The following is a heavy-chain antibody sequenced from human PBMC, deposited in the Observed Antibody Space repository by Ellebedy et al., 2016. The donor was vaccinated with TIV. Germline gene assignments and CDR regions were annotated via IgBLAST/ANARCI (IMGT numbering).Heavy chain of an antibody. CDR1: GFTFSNYG. CDR2: ISYDGSNK. D-gene: IGHD4-17*01. Sequence: GESLKISCAASGFTFSNYGMHWVRQAPGKGLEWVAVISYDGSNKNYADSVKGRFTISRDNSKNTLDLQMNSLRAEDTAVYYCAKALDYGAGYGMNVWGQGTTVTVSS. CDR3: AKALDYGAGYGMNV. J-gene: IGHJ6*02. V-gene: IGHV3-30*18.